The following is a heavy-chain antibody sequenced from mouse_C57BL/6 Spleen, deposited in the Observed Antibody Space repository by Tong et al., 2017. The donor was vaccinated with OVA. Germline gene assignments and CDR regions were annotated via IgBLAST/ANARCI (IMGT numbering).Heavy chain of an antibody. CDR3: ARMDDGYHYWYFDV. CDR2: IWAGGST. J-gene: IGHJ1*01. V-gene: IGHV2-9*02. D-gene: IGHD2-3*01. CDR1: GFSLTSYG. Sequence: VQLQESGPGLVAPSQSLSITCTVSGFSLTSYGVHWVRQPPGKGLEWLGVIWAGGSTNYNSALMSRLSISKDNSKSQVFFKMNRLQADDAAIYYCARMDDGYHYWYFDVWGAGTTVTVSS.